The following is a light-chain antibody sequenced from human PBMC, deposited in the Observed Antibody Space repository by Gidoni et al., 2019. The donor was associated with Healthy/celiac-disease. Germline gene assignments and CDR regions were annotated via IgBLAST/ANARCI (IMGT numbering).Light chain of an antibody. CDR1: QSISSY. V-gene: IGKV1-39*01. J-gene: IGKJ4*01. CDR3: QQSYNTPLT. Sequence: DIQMTQYPSSLSASVGDRVTITCRASQSISSYLNWYQQKPGKAPKLLIYAASSLQSGVPARFSGSGSGTDFTLTISSLQPEDFATYYCQQSYNTPLTFGGGTKVEIK. CDR2: AAS.